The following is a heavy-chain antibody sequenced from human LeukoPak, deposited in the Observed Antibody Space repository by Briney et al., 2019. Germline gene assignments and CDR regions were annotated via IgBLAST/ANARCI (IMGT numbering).Heavy chain of an antibody. Sequence: ASVKVSCTASGGTFSSYAISWVRQAPGQGLEWMGGIIPIFGTANYAQKFQGRVTITTDESTSTAYMELSSLRSEDTAVYYSARSDSEHAFDIWGQGTMVTVSS. J-gene: IGHJ3*02. D-gene: IGHD5-18*01. CDR1: GGTFSSYA. CDR2: IIPIFGTA. CDR3: ARSDSEHAFDI. V-gene: IGHV1-69*05.